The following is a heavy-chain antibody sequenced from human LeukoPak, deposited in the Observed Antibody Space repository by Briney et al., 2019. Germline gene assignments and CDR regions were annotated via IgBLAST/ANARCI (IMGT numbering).Heavy chain of an antibody. V-gene: IGHV3-48*01. CDR3: ARSRGSSGSYPFDY. D-gene: IGHD1-26*01. CDR2: ISSSSSTI. CDR1: GFTFISYS. Sequence: GGSLRLSCAASGFTFISYSMNWVRQAPGKGLEWVSYISSSSSTIYYAGSVKGRFTISRDNAKNSLFLQMNSLRAEGTAVYYCARSRGSSGSYPFDYWGQGTLVTVSS. J-gene: IGHJ4*02.